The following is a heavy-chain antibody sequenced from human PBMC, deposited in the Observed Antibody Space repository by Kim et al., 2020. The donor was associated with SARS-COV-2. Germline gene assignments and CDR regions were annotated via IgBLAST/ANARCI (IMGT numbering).Heavy chain of an antibody. D-gene: IGHD6-13*01. CDR3: ARERSSSWYDYGMDV. V-gene: IGHV3-23*01. Sequence: DSVKGGFTISRDKSKNTRELQMNSRRAEDTAVYYCARERSSSWYDYGMDVWGQGTTVTVSS. J-gene: IGHJ6*02.